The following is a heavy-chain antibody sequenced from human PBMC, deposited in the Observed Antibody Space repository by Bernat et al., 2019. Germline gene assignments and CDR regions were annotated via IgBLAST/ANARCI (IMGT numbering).Heavy chain of an antibody. D-gene: IGHD3-22*01. CDR3: AREDYDSSGYYDCAYFQH. J-gene: IGHJ1*01. CDR1: GYSIRSGYY. V-gene: IGHV4-38-2*02. Sequence: QVQLQESGPGLVKPSETLSLTCDVSGYSIRSGYYWAWIRQPPGKGLEWIGTMYLSGNTYYNLSLKSRVTMSVDTSKNQFSLKLSSVTAADTAVYYCAREDYDSSGYYDCAYFQHGGQGTPVAVSS. CDR2: MYLSGNT.